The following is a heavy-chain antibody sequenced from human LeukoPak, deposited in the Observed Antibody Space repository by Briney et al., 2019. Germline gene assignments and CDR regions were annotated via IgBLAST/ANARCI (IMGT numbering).Heavy chain of an antibody. D-gene: IGHD6-6*01. J-gene: IGHJ5*02. CDR3: ARDVAARYNWFDP. CDR2: IYYSGST. Sequence: SETLFLTCTVSGGSISSGGYYWSWIRQHPGKGLEWIGYIYYSGSTYYNPSLKSRVTISVDTSKNQFSLKLSSVTAADTAVYYCARDVAARYNWFDPWGQGTLITVSS. CDR1: GGSISSGGYY. V-gene: IGHV4-31*03.